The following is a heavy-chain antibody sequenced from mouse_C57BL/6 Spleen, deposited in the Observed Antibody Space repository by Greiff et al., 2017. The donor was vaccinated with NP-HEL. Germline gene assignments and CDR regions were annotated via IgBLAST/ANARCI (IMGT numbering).Heavy chain of an antibody. J-gene: IGHJ4*01. Sequence: QVQLQQPGAELVKPGASVKLSCKASGYTFTSYWMHWVKQRPGQGLEWIGMIHPNSGSTNYNEKFKSKATLTVDKSSSTAYMQLSSLTSEDSAVYYCARYYGSSYLYVMDYWGQGTSVTVSS. D-gene: IGHD1-1*01. CDR3: ARYYGSSYLYVMDY. V-gene: IGHV1-64*01. CDR1: GYTFTSYW. CDR2: IHPNSGST.